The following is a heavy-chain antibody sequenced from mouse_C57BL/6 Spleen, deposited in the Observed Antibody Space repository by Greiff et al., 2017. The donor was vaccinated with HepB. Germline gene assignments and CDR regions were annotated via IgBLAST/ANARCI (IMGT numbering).Heavy chain of an antibody. Sequence: EVQLVESGPELVKPGASVKMSCKASGYTFTDYNMHWVKQSHGKSLEWIGYINPNNGGTSYNQKFKGKATLTVNKSSSTAYMELRSLTSEDSAVYYCAREVLGRMDYWGQGTSVTVSS. CDR2: INPNNGGT. V-gene: IGHV1-22*01. D-gene: IGHD4-1*01. CDR1: GYTFTDYN. CDR3: AREVLGRMDY. J-gene: IGHJ4*01.